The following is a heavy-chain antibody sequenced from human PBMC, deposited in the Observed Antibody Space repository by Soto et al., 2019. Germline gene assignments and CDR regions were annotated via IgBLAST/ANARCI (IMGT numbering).Heavy chain of an antibody. Sequence: SETLSLTCTVSGGSIDSGDYYWSWIRQPPGKGLEWIGYVYYSGTTNYNPFLKSRVTLSLDKSKNQFSLKMNSVTAADTAVYYCARETERWLQLGSRPSYGMDVWGQGTTVTVSS. J-gene: IGHJ6*02. CDR2: VYYSGTT. CDR1: GGSIDSGDYY. D-gene: IGHD1-1*01. CDR3: ARETERWLQLGSRPSYGMDV. V-gene: IGHV4-61*08.